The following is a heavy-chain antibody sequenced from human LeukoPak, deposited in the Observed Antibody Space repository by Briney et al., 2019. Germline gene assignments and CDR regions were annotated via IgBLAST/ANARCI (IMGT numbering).Heavy chain of an antibody. V-gene: IGHV3-33*01. J-gene: IGHJ4*02. CDR1: GFTFSSYG. CDR2: IWYDGTNQ. D-gene: IGHD3-22*01. Sequence: GGSLRLSCAASGFTFSSYGMHWVRQAPGKGLEWVAVIWYDGTNQCYADSVKGRFTISRDNSKNRLYLQMNSPRVEDTAVYYCARDLVDYDSSGYCDNWGQGTLVTVSS. CDR3: ARDLVDYDSSGYCDN.